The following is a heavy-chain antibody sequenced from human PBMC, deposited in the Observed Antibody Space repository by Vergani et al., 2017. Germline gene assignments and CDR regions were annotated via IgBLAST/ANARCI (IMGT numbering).Heavy chain of an antibody. J-gene: IGHJ6*03. CDR2: INQSGST. D-gene: IGHD3-3*01. CDR1: GGSFSGYY. V-gene: IGHV4-34*01. Sequence: QVQLQQWGAGLLKPSETLSLTCAVYGGSFSGYYWSWIRQPPGKGLEWIGEINQSGSTNYNPSLKSRVTISVDTSKNQFSLTLSSVTAADTAVYYCARAGSYYDFWSGLSDYYYYYMDVWGKGTTVTVSS. CDR3: ARAGSYYDFWSGLSDYYYYYMDV.